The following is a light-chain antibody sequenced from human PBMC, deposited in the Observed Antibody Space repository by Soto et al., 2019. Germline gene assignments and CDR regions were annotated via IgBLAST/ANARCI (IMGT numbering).Light chain of an antibody. V-gene: IGLV2-23*01. J-gene: IGLJ2*01. CDR3: SAYAGTRVL. CDR1: GSDVGNYPL. CDR2: EGS. Sequence: QSVLTQPASVSGSPGQSITISCSGTGSDVGNYPLVSWYQQHPGKAPKLVIYEGSKRPSGISHRFSGSKSGYTASLTISGLQADDEADYYCSAYAGTRVLFGGGTKVAVL.